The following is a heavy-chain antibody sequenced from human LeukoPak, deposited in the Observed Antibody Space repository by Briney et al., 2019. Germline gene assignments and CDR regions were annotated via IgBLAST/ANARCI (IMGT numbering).Heavy chain of an antibody. CDR3: ARAGLGLSFDY. V-gene: IGHV3-64*01. CDR2: ISSNGGST. Sequence: GGSLRLSCAASGFTFSSYAMHWVRQAPGKGLEYVSAISSNGGSTYYANSVKGRFTISRDNSKNTLYLQMGSLRAEDMAVYYCARAGLGLSFDYWGQGTLVTVSS. D-gene: IGHD3-16*01. J-gene: IGHJ4*02. CDR1: GFTFSSYA.